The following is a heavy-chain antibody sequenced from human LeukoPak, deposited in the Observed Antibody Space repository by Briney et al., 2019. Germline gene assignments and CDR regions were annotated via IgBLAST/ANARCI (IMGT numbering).Heavy chain of an antibody. V-gene: IGHV3-48*01. J-gene: IGHJ4*02. CDR1: GFTFSIYG. Sequence: GGSLRLSCAASGFTFSIYGMNWVRQAPGKGLEWVSYISSSGTTISYAQSVKGRFTITRDNAQNSLTLHMNTLRADDTAVYYCAKDGGTHSDHWGQGTLVTVSS. CDR3: AKDGGTHSDH. CDR2: ISSSGTTI. D-gene: IGHD1-26*01.